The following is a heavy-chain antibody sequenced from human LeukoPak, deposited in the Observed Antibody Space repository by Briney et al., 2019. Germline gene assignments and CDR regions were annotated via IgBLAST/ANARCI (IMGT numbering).Heavy chain of an antibody. CDR2: ISSSSSYI. J-gene: IGHJ4*02. CDR1: GFTFSSYS. CDR3: ARDIAAACFDY. Sequence: GGSLRLSCAASGFTFSSYSMNWVRQAPGKGLEWVSSISSSSSYIYYADSVKGRFIISRDNAKNSLYLQMNSLRAGDTAVYYCARDIAAACFDYWGQGTLVTVSS. V-gene: IGHV3-21*01. D-gene: IGHD6-13*01.